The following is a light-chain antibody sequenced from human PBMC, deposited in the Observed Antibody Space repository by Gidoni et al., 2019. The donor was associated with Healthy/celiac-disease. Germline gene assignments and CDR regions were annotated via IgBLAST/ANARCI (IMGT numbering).Light chain of an antibody. CDR3: QSYDSSLSGWV. J-gene: IGLJ3*02. V-gene: IGLV1-40*01. CDR1: SSNTGAGYD. CDR2: GNS. Sequence: QSVLTQPPSVSGAPGQRVTIHCTGSSSNTGAGYDVHWYHQLPGTAPKLLIYGNSNRPSVVPYRFAGSKSATSSALAITGLQAEDEADYYCQSYDSSLSGWVFGGGTKLTVL.